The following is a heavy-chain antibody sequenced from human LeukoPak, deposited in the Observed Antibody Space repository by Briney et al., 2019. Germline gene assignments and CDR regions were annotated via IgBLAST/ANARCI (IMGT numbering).Heavy chain of an antibody. Sequence: KPSETLSLTCTVSGYSISSGYYWGWIRQPPGKGLEWIGSIYHSGSTYYNPSLKSRVTISVDKSKNQFSLKLSSVTAADTAVYYCARVPWVSTYFDYWGQGTLVTVSS. V-gene: IGHV4-38-2*02. CDR3: ARVPWVSTYFDY. CDR1: GYSISSGYY. CDR2: IYHSGST. D-gene: IGHD6-13*01. J-gene: IGHJ4*02.